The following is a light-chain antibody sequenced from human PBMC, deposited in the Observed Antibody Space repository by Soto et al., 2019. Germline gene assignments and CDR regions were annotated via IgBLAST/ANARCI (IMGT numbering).Light chain of an antibody. CDR1: QGISSY. J-gene: IGKJ4*01. CDR2: AAS. CDR3: QQLNSYPIT. V-gene: IGKV1-9*01. Sequence: DIQLTQSPSFLSASVGDRVTITCRASQGISSYLAWYQQKPGKAPKLLIYAASTLQSGVPSRFSGSGSGTEFTLTISSLQPEDFAIYYCQQLNSYPITFGGGTKVAIK.